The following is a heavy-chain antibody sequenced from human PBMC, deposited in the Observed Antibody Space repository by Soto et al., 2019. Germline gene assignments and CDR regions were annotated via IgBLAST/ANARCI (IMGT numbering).Heavy chain of an antibody. J-gene: IGHJ5*02. CDR2: IGTAGDT. CDR1: GFTFSSYD. Sequence: PGGSLRLSCAASGFTFSSYDMHWVRQATGKGLEWVSAIGTAGDTYYPGSVKGRFTISRENAKNSLYLQMNSLRAGDTAVYYCAIEGKSLRYFDWTYPLGFNWFDPWGQGTLVTVSS. V-gene: IGHV3-13*04. CDR3: AIEGKSLRYFDWTYPLGFNWFDP. D-gene: IGHD3-9*01.